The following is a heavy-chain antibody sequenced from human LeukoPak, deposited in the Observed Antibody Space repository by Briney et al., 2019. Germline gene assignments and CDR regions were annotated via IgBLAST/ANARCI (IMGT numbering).Heavy chain of an antibody. CDR3: ARGPYCSSTNCLLGDYYYYMDV. CDR1: GGTFSSYA. J-gene: IGHJ6*03. D-gene: IGHD2-2*01. CDR2: IIPIFGTA. V-gene: IGHV1-69*05. Sequence: ASVKVSCKASGGTFSSYAISWVRQAPGQGLEWMGGIIPIFGTANYAQKFQGRVTITTDESTSTAYMELSSLRSEDTAVYYCARGPYCSSTNCLLGDYYYYMDVWGKGTTVTVSS.